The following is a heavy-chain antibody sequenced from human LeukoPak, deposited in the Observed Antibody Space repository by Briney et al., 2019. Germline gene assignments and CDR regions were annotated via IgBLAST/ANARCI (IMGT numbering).Heavy chain of an antibody. Sequence: GGSLRLSCAASGFTFSSYGMHWVRQAPGKGLEWVAVIWYDGSNKYYADSVKGRFTISRDNSKNTLYLQMNSLRAEDTAVYYCAKDLAIFGVVIAAGFDYWGQGTLVTVSS. J-gene: IGHJ4*02. CDR3: AKDLAIFGVVIAAGFDY. D-gene: IGHD3-3*01. V-gene: IGHV3-30*02. CDR2: IWYDGSNK. CDR1: GFTFSSYG.